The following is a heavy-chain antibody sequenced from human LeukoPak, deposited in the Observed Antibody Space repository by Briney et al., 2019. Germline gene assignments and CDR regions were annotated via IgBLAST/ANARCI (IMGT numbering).Heavy chain of an antibody. CDR1: GGSISSGSYY. Sequence: PSETLSLTCTVSGGSISSGSYYWSWIRQPAGKGLEWIGRIYTSGSTNYNPSLKSRVTMSVDTSKNQFSLKLSSVTAADTAVYFCARDYGDYDWFDPWGQGTLVTVSS. CDR3: ARDYGDYDWFDP. V-gene: IGHV4-61*02. J-gene: IGHJ5*02. D-gene: IGHD4-17*01. CDR2: IYTSGST.